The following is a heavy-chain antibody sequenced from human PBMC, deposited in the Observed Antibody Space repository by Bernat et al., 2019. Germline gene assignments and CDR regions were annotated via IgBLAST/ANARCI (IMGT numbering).Heavy chain of an antibody. V-gene: IGHV3-13*04. CDR1: GFTFSSYD. Sequence: EVQLVESGGGLVQPGGSLRLSCAASGFTFSSYDMHWVRQATGKGLEWVSAIGTAGDTYYPGSVKGRFTISRENAKNSLYLQMNSLRAGDTAVYYCARGPYYYDSSGYYYRYWYFDLWGRGTLVTVSS. D-gene: IGHD3-22*01. CDR3: ARGPYYYDSSGYYYRYWYFDL. CDR2: IGTAGDT. J-gene: IGHJ2*01.